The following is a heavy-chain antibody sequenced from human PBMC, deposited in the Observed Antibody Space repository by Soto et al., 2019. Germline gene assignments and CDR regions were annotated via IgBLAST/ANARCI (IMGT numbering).Heavy chain of an antibody. V-gene: IGHV1-18*01. D-gene: IGHD5-18*01. CDR2: ISAYNGNT. Sequence: QVQLVQSGAEVKKPGASVKVSCKASGYTFTSYGISWVRQATGQGLEWMGWISAYNGNTNYAQKLQGRVTMTTDTSTSTAYMELRSLRSDDTAVYYCARDGETWIQLGLQAYYYYGLDVWGQGTTVTVSS. CDR1: GYTFTSYG. J-gene: IGHJ6*02. CDR3: ARDGETWIQLGLQAYYYYGLDV.